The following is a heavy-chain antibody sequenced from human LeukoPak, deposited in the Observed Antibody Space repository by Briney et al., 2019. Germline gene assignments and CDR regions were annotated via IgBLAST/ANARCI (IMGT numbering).Heavy chain of an antibody. Sequence: GGSLRLSCAASGFTFSSYAMSWVRQAPGKGLEWVLAISGSGGSTYYADSVKGRFTISRDNSRNTLYLQMNSLRAEDTAVYYCAKDIAVADNWFDPWGQGTLVTVSS. J-gene: IGHJ5*02. CDR3: AKDIAVADNWFDP. CDR1: GFTFSSYA. V-gene: IGHV3-23*01. CDR2: ISGSGGST. D-gene: IGHD6-19*01.